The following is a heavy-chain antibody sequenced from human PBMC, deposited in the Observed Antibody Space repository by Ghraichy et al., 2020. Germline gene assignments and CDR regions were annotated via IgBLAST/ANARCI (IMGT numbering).Heavy chain of an antibody. V-gene: IGHV3-48*02. CDR2: ISSSSSTI. J-gene: IGHJ6*02. CDR1: GFTFSSYS. CDR3: AREDSSSAGYYYYYGMDV. D-gene: IGHD6-6*01. Sequence: GGSLRLSCAASGFTFSSYSMNWVRQAPGKGLEWVSYISSSSSTIYYADSVKGRFTISRDNAKNSLYLQMNSLRDEDTAVYYCAREDSSSAGYYYYYGMDVWGQGTTATVSS.